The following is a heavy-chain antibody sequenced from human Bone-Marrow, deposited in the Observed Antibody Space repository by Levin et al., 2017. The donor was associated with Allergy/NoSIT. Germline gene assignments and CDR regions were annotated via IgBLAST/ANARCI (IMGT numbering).Heavy chain of an antibody. CDR3: AKEIIGTPSGWYGNNYYDYGMDV. CDR2: ISYDGSNK. D-gene: IGHD6-19*01. V-gene: IGHV3-30*18. CDR1: GFTFSSYG. J-gene: IGHJ6*02. Sequence: GGSLRLSCAASGFTFSSYGMHWVRQAPGKGLEWVAVISYDGSNKYYADSVKGRFTISRDNSKNTLYLQMNSLRAEDTAVYYCAKEIIGTPSGWYGNNYYDYGMDVWGQGTTVTVSS.